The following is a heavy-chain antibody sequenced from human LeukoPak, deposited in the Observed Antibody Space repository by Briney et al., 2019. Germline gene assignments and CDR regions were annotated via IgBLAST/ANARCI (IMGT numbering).Heavy chain of an antibody. CDR3: GRGYSSSWFFFDY. Sequence: GGSLRLSCAASGFTFSSYSMNWVRQAPGKGLEWVSSISSSSSYIYYADSVKGRFTISTDNAKNSLYLKMNSLSTDDTAVYYSGRGYSSSWFFFDYWGQGTLVTVSS. CDR2: ISSSSSYI. CDR1: GFTFSSYS. J-gene: IGHJ4*02. V-gene: IGHV3-21*01. D-gene: IGHD6-13*01.